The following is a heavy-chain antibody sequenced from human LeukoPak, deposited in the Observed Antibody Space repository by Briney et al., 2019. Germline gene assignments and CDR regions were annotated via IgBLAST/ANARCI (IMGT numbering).Heavy chain of an antibody. J-gene: IGHJ3*02. Sequence: GGSLRLSCAASGFTFSTYSMNWVRQAPGKGLEWVSSISSSSSYIYYADSVKGRFTISRDNAKNSLYLPMNSLRAEDTAVYYCARNLPYYDILTGSTGHDAFDIWGQGTMVTVSS. D-gene: IGHD3-9*01. CDR2: ISSSSSYI. CDR3: ARNLPYYDILTGSTGHDAFDI. V-gene: IGHV3-21*01. CDR1: GFTFSTYS.